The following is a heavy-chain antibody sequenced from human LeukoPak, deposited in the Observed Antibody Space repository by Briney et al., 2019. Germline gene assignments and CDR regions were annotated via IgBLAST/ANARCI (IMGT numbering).Heavy chain of an antibody. CDR3: ARLGSVTEVSYYFDY. D-gene: IGHD2-21*02. J-gene: IGHJ4*02. CDR2: IYPGDSDT. CDR1: GYSFTSYW. V-gene: IGHV5-51*01. Sequence: GESLKISCKGSGYSFTSYWIGWVRQMPGKGLEWMGIIYPGDSDTRYSPPFQGQVTISADKSISTAYLQWSSLKASDTAMYYCARLGSVTEVSYYFDYWGQGTLVTVSS.